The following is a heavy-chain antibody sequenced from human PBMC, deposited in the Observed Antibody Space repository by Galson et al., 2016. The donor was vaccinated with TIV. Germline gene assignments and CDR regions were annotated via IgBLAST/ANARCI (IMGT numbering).Heavy chain of an antibody. CDR2: INCNSGAT. D-gene: IGHD3-10*01. Sequence: SVKVSCKASGYTFTGYFLHWVRQAPGRGLEWMGWINCNSGATKFARNFQGRAIMTTSTPTVYMELSNLTSVDTAVYYCARDWGTGSFYFEYWGQGTLVTVSS. CDR1: GYTFTGYF. V-gene: IGHV1-2*02. J-gene: IGHJ4*02. CDR3: ARDWGTGSFYFEY.